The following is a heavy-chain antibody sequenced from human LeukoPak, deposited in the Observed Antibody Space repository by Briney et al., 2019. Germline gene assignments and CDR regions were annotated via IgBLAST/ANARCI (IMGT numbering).Heavy chain of an antibody. D-gene: IGHD3-22*01. Sequence: GGSLRLSCAASGFTFNTYAMNWVRQAPGKGLEWVSGVSDGGRSTYYADPVKGRFTISRDNSKNTLYLQMNSLRAEDTAVYYCANLIDSSRKYGLDVWGQGTTVTVSS. J-gene: IGHJ6*02. CDR1: GFTFNTYA. CDR3: ANLIDSSRKYGLDV. CDR2: VSDGGRST. V-gene: IGHV3-23*01.